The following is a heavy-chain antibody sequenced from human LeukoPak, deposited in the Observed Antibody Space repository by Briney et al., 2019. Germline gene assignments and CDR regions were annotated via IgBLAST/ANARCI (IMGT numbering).Heavy chain of an antibody. V-gene: IGHV3-21*01. Sequence: GGSLRLSCAASGFTFSSYSMNWVRQAPGKGLEWVSSISSSSSYIYYADSVKGRFTISRVNAKNSLYLQMNSLRAEDTAVYYCARVGAAITPFDYWGQGTLVTVS. CDR3: ARVGAAITPFDY. J-gene: IGHJ4*02. D-gene: IGHD1-26*01. CDR2: ISSSSSYI. CDR1: GFTFSSYS.